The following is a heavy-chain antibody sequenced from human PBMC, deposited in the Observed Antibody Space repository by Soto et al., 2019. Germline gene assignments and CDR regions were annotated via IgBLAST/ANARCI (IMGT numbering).Heavy chain of an antibody. D-gene: IGHD1-26*01. V-gene: IGHV3-11*01. CDR2: ISSSGSTI. CDR1: GFTFSDYY. CDR3: ARDTGGSYAAFGI. Sequence: QVQLVESGGGLVKPGGSLRRSCAASGFTFSDYYMSCIRQAPGKGLEWVSYISSSGSTIYYADSVKGRFTITKDNAKNSLYLQMYSLRDEDTALYYCARDTGGSYAAFGIWGQGTMVTVSS. J-gene: IGHJ3*02.